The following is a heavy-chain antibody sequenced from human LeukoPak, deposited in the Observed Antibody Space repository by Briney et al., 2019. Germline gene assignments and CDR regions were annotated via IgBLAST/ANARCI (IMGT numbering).Heavy chain of an antibody. CDR2: ISGSGSST. CDR1: GFTFSSYA. CDR3: AKALGSNYYYYMDV. Sequence: GGSLRLSCAASGFTFSSYAMSWVRQAPGKGLKWVSAISGSGSSTYYADSVKGRFTISRDNSKNTLYLQMNSLRAEDTAVYYCAKALGSNYYYYMDVWGKGTTVTVSS. D-gene: IGHD7-27*01. V-gene: IGHV3-23*01. J-gene: IGHJ6*03.